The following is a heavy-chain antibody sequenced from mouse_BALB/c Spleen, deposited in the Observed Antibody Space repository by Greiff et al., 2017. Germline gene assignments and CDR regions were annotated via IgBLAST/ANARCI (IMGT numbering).Heavy chain of an antibody. Sequence: VQLQQSAAELARPGASVKMSCKASGYTFTSYTMHWVKQRPGQGLEWIGYINPSSGYTEYNQKFKDKTTLTADKSSSTAYMQLSSLTSEDSAVYYCARSVHYGYWYFDVWGAGTTVTVSS. D-gene: IGHD1-1*02. J-gene: IGHJ1*01. CDR1: GYTFTSYT. V-gene: IGHV1-4*02. CDR2: INPSSGYT. CDR3: ARSVHYGYWYFDV.